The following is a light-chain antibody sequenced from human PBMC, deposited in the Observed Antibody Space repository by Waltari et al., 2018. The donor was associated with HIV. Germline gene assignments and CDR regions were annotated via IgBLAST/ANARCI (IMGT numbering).Light chain of an antibody. Sequence: QSVLPQPSSVSAAPRPRVTISCTGSRYNIQAGDDAQWYHQLPPTAPKLPIYGDNNRPSGVPDRFSGSKSGTSASLAITGLQAEDEADYYCLSYDSSLSGYVFGTGTKVTVL. CDR3: LSYDSSLSGYV. CDR1: RYNIQAGDD. J-gene: IGLJ1*01. CDR2: GDN. V-gene: IGLV1-40*01.